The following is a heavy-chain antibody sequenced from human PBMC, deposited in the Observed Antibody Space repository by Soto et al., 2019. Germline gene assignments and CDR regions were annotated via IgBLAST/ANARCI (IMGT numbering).Heavy chain of an antibody. D-gene: IGHD2-15*01. V-gene: IGHV1-3*05. J-gene: IGHJ5*02. Sequence: QVQLVQSGAEEKRPGASVKISCKASGYTFSSYPIHWVRQAPGHRLAWMGWINSGNGYTKYSQKFQARVSITRDTSASTAYMQLSSLRSEDTAVYYCARDRGGYCSGGSCSEAWFDPWGQGTLVTVSS. CDR3: ARDRGGYCSGGSCSEAWFDP. CDR1: GYTFSSYP. CDR2: INSGNGYT.